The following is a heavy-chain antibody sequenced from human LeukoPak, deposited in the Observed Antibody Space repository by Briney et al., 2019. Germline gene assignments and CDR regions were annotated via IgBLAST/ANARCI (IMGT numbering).Heavy chain of an antibody. CDR2: ISAYNGNT. CDR3: ARYKSSSIRPFDP. V-gene: IGHV1-18*01. CDR1: GYTFTSYG. D-gene: IGHD6-6*01. J-gene: IGHJ5*02. Sequence: GASVTVSFKASGYTFTSYGISWVRQAPGQGGEWMGWISAYNGNTNYAQKLQGRVTITTDTSTSTAYMELRSLRSDDTAVYYCARYKSSSIRPFDPWGQGTLVTVSS.